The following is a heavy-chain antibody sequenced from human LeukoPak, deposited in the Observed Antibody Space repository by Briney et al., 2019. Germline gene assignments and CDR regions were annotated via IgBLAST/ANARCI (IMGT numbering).Heavy chain of an antibody. CDR3: AGAPYYYEGRGYSDY. J-gene: IGHJ4*02. Sequence: GGSLRLSCAASGFTFSDYYMSWIRQAPGKGLEWVSYISSSGSTIYYADSVKGRFTISRDNAKNSLYLQMNSLRAEDTAGYSCAGAPYYYEGRGYSDYWGQGTLVPVSS. D-gene: IGHD3-22*01. CDR1: GFTFSDYY. CDR2: ISSSGSTI. V-gene: IGHV3-11*01.